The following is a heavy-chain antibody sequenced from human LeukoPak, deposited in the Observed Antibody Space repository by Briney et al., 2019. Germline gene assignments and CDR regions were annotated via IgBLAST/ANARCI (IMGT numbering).Heavy chain of an antibody. D-gene: IGHD3/OR15-3a*01. V-gene: IGHV4-30-4*08. J-gene: IGHJ3*02. CDR2: IYYSGSS. CDR3: ARDSSMIWDAFDI. CDR1: GGSISSGDYY. Sequence: SQTLSLTCTVSGGSISSGDYYWSWIRQSPGKGLEWIGYIYYSGSSSYNPSLKSRVTISVDTSKNQFSLKLSSVTAADTAVYYCARDSSMIWDAFDIWGQGTMATVSS.